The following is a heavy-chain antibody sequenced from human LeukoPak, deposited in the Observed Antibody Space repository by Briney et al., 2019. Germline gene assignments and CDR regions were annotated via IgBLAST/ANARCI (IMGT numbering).Heavy chain of an antibody. D-gene: IGHD3-10*01. CDR2: IYYSGST. Sequence: SETLSLTCTVSGGSISSSSYYWGWIRQPPGKGLEWIGSIYYSGSTYYNPSLKSRATISVDTSKNQFSLKLSSVTAADTAVYYCARGPISSGTYYVNYWGQGTLVTVSS. J-gene: IGHJ4*02. V-gene: IGHV4-39*01. CDR1: GGSISSSSYY. CDR3: ARGPISSGTYYVNY.